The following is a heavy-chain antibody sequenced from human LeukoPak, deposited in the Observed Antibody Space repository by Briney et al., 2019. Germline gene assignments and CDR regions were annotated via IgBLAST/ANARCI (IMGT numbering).Heavy chain of an antibody. CDR3: AKGGSSGALDY. Sequence: GGSLRLSCAASGFSFEDYMMHWVRQAPGKGLEWVSLISWDGGTTYYADSVKGRFTISRDNSKNSLYLQMSSLRTEGTALYYCAKGGSSGALDYWGQGSLVTVSS. CDR1: GFSFEDYM. D-gene: IGHD6-19*01. V-gene: IGHV3-43*01. CDR2: ISWDGGTT. J-gene: IGHJ4*02.